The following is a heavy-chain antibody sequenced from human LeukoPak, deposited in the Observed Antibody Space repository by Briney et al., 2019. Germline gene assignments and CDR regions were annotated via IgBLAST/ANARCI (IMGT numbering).Heavy chain of an antibody. CDR1: GGSVSSGSYY. CDR2: MYYSGTT. Sequence: PSETLSLTCTVSGGSVSSGSYYWSWVRQPPGKGLEWIGYMYYSGTTNYNPSLESRVTISVDTSKNQFSLKLSSVTAADTAVYYCARDQDLGLAVAGFDYWGQGTLVTVSS. D-gene: IGHD6-19*01. V-gene: IGHV4-61*01. CDR3: ARDQDLGLAVAGFDY. J-gene: IGHJ4*02.